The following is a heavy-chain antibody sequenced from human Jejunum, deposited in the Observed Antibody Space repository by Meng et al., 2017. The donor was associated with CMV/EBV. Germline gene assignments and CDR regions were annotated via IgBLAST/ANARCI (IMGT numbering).Heavy chain of an antibody. CDR1: GYRFTTYA. V-gene: IGHV1-3*01. J-gene: IGHJ5*02. D-gene: IGHD2-15*01. CDR3: TRANSNYAITSTPFDP. CDR2: INVGNGDT. Sequence: SGYRFTTYARHWVRQAPGQSLEWMGSINVGNGDTKYAQRFHDRLTITIDTSASTAYMELTSLRSEDTAVYYCTRANSNYAITSTPFDPWGQGTLVTVSS.